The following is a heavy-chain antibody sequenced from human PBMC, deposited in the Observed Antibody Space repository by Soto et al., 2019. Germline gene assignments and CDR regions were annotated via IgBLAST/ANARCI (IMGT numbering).Heavy chain of an antibody. D-gene: IGHD3-16*02. CDR3: AKDRHFVIGSMDV. Sequence: GSLRLSCAASGFSFVNYAMNWVRQAPGKGLEWVSGLSGSGTSTYYADSVKGRFTISRDNSRDTLFLQMNSLTADDTAVYYCAKDRHFVIGSMDVWGQGTTVTVSS. V-gene: IGHV3-23*01. J-gene: IGHJ6*02. CDR1: GFSFVNYA. CDR2: LSGSGTST.